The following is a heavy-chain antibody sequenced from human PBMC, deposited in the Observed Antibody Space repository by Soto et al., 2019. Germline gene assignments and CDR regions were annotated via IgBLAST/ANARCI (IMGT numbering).Heavy chain of an antibody. Sequence: QAQLVQSGAEVKKPGASVNVSCKASGYTFISYALHWVRQAPGQRLEWMGWINTGNGNTKYSQNFKGRLAFTRDTSASTAYMELSSLGSEDTAVYYCARGSSMVRGVISWFDSWGQGALIAVST. V-gene: IGHV1-3*04. J-gene: IGHJ5*01. CDR2: INTGNGNT. CDR1: GYTFISYA. CDR3: ARGSSMVRGVISWFDS. D-gene: IGHD3-10*01.